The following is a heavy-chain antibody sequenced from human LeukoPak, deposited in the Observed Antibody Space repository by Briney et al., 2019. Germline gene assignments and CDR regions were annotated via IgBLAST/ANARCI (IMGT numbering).Heavy chain of an antibody. D-gene: IGHD6-19*01. J-gene: IGHJ5*02. Sequence: GESLKISCKGSGYSFTSYWIGWVRQMPGKGLEWMGIIYPGDSDTRYSPSFQGQVTISADKSISTAYLQWSSLKASDTAMYYCARRKRAVAGTIGFWFDPWGQGTLVTVSS. V-gene: IGHV5-51*01. CDR3: ARRKRAVAGTIGFWFDP. CDR1: GYSFTSYW. CDR2: IYPGDSDT.